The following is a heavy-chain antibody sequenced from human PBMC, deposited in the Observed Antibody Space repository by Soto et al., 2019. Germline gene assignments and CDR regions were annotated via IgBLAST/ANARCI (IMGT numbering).Heavy chain of an antibody. CDR3: ARGGPYSPLRAGSGVYHWFDP. CDR2: IIPIFGPA. J-gene: IGHJ5*02. D-gene: IGHD2-15*01. CDR1: GGTFSSYA. V-gene: IGHV1-69*06. Sequence: QVQLVQSGAEVKKPGPWVKVSCKAAGGTFSSYAISWMRQAPGQGLEWLGGIIPIFGPANYAQKFQGRVKVTAHISTGTTYMALSGLRPEDTAVYYCARGGPYSPLRAGSGVYHWFDPWAQGTLVTVSS.